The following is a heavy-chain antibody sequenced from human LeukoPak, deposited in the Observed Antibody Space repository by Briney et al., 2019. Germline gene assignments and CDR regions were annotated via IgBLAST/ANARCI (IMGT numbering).Heavy chain of an antibody. V-gene: IGHV3-30*02. D-gene: IGHD4-17*01. CDR2: IRYDGSNK. Sequence: GGSLRLSCAASGFTFSSSGMHWVRQGPGKGLEWAAFIRYDGSNKYYADSVKGRFTISRDNSKNTMYMQMSSLRAEDTAVYYCAKDNYDYGDYDGGDYWGQGTLVTVSS. CDR3: AKDNYDYGDYDGGDY. CDR1: GFTFSSSG. J-gene: IGHJ4*02.